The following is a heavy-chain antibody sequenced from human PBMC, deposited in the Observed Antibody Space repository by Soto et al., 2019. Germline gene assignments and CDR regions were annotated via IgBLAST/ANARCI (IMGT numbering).Heavy chain of an antibody. J-gene: IGHJ3*02. CDR3: ASYCSGGSCYFVDAFDI. CDR1: GASISSSSYY. CDR2: IYYSGST. Sequence: SETLSLTCTVSGASISSSSYYWGWIRQPPGKGLEWIGSIYYSGSTYYNPSLKSRVTISVDTSKNQFSLKLSSVTAADTAVYYCASYCSGGSCYFVDAFDIWGQGTMVTVSS. D-gene: IGHD2-15*01. V-gene: IGHV4-39*01.